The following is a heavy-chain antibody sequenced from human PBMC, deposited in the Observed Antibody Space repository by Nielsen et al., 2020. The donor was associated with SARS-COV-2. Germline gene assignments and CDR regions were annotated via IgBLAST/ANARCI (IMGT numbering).Heavy chain of an antibody. J-gene: IGHJ6*02. CDR2: IYYSGST. D-gene: IGHD1-26*01. CDR1: GDSISSSSYY. V-gene: IGHV4-39*01. Sequence: SETLSLTCTVSGDSISSSSYYWGWIRQPPGKGLEWIGSIYYSGSTYYNPSLKSRVTISVDTSKNQFSLKLSSVTAADTAVYYCARGGHRELYVPYYYGMDVWGQGTTVTVSS. CDR3: ARGGHRELYVPYYYGMDV.